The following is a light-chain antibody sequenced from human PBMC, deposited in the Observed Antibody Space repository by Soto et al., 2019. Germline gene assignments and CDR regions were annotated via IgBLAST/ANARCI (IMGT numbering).Light chain of an antibody. CDR3: SSYTSSSTHV. CDR1: SSDVGAYNF. Sequence: QSALTQPASVSGSPGQSITISCTGTSSDVGAYNFVSWYQQHPGKVPKLMIFDVSSRPSGVSDRFSGSKSGNTAPLVSSGRQSEVEADYICSSYTSSSTHVFGSGTKVTVL. J-gene: IGLJ1*01. V-gene: IGLV2-14*03. CDR2: DVS.